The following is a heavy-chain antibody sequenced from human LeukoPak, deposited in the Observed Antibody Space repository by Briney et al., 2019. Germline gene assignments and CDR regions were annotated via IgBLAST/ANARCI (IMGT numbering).Heavy chain of an antibody. V-gene: IGHV3-74*01. J-gene: IGHJ4*02. CDR1: GFTFSNHW. CDR2: INRGGSRT. Sequence: GGSLRLSCAASGFTFSNHWMHWVRQAPGKGLMWVSRINRGGSRTDYADSVKGRFSISRDDAKNTLYLQLNSLRAEDTAVYFCARGGSDTAMAHDYWGQGTLVTVSS. CDR3: ARGGSDTAMAHDY. D-gene: IGHD5-18*01.